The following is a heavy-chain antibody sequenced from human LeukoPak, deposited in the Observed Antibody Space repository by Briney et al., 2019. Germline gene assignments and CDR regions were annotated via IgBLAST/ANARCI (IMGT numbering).Heavy chain of an antibody. D-gene: IGHD2-2*01. CDR2: INHSGST. V-gene: IGHV4-34*01. CDR1: GGSFSGYY. Sequence: PSETLSLTCAVYGGSFSGYYWSWIRQPPGKGLEWIGEINHSGSTNYNPSLKSRVTISVDTSKNQFSLKLSSVTAADTAVYYCASGLRLIVVVPAALGPRRFGGNWFDPWGQGTLVTVSS. J-gene: IGHJ5*02. CDR3: ASGLRLIVVVPAALGPRRFGGNWFDP.